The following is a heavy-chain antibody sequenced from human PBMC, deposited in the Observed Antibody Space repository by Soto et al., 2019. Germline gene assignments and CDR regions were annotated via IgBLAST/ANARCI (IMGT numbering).Heavy chain of an antibody. V-gene: IGHV3-43D*04. D-gene: IGHD6-13*01. CDR2: ISWDGGST. CDR1: GFTFDDYA. CDR3: AKGLARGYSSSWEHDY. Sequence: EVQLVESGGVVVQPGGSLRLSCAASGFTFDDYAMHWVRQAPGKGLEWVSLISWDGGSTYYADSVKGRFTISRDNSKNSLYLQMNSLRAEDTALYYCAKGLARGYSSSWEHDYWGQGTLVTVSS. J-gene: IGHJ4*02.